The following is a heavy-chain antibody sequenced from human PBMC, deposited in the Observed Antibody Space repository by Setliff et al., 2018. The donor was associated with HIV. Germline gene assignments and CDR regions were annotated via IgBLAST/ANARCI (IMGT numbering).Heavy chain of an antibody. J-gene: IGHJ4*02. D-gene: IGHD3-22*01. CDR2: IYYSGTT. CDR1: GASIRTGSYY. V-gene: IGHV4-39*01. CDR3: ARLNLMAGLLHQPYFDY. Sequence: KSSETLSLTCAVYGASIRTGSYYWGWIRQPPGKGLEWIGTIYYSGTTYYNPSVKSRVTISVDTSKNQFSLNLSSVTAADTAVYYCARLNLMAGLLHQPYFDYWGQGTLVTVSS.